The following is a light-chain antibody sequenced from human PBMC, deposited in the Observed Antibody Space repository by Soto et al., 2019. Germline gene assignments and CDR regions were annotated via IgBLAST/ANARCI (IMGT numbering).Light chain of an antibody. CDR3: SSHTSSSTSYV. J-gene: IGLJ1*01. Sequence: QSALTQPASVSGSPGQSITISCTGTSSDVGGYNYVSWYQQHPGKAPKLMIYDVSNRPSGVSNRFSGSKSANTASLTISGLQAEDDADYYCSSHTSSSTSYVFGTGTKRTVL. V-gene: IGLV2-14*01. CDR2: DVS. CDR1: SSDVGGYNY.